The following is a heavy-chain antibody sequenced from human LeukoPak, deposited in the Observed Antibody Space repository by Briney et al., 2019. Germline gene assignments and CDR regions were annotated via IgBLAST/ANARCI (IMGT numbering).Heavy chain of an antibody. Sequence: PGGSLRLXCAASGFTFSSYGMHWVRQAPGKGLEWVAFIRYDGSNKYYADSVKGRFTISRDNSKNTLYLQMNSLRAEDTAVYYCAKDRKYYDFWSGLMDVWGKGTTVTVSS. CDR2: IRYDGSNK. J-gene: IGHJ6*04. D-gene: IGHD3-3*01. V-gene: IGHV3-30*02. CDR1: GFTFSSYG. CDR3: AKDRKYYDFWSGLMDV.